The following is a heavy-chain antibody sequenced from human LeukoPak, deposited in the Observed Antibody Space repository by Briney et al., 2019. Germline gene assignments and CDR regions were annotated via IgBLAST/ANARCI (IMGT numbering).Heavy chain of an antibody. CDR2: IYYSGST. J-gene: IGHJ4*02. D-gene: IGHD3-9*01. V-gene: IGHV4-59*01. CDR3: AGGYFDWLLYDY. Sequence: SETLSLTCTVSGGSISSYYWSWIRQPPGKGLEWIGYIYYSGSTNYNPSLKSRVTISVDTSKNQFSLKLSSVTAADTAVYYCAGGYFDWLLYDYWGQGTLVTVSS. CDR1: GGSISSYY.